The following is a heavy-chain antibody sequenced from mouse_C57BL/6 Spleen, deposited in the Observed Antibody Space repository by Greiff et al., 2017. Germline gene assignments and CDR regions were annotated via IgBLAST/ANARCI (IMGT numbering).Heavy chain of an antibody. Sequence: DVMLVESGGGLVKPGGSLKLSCAASGFTFSDYGMHWVRQAPEKGLEWVAYISSGSSTIYYADTVKGRFTISRDNAKNTLFLQMTSLRSEDTAMYYCARRTAYYSNSFDYWGQGTTLPVSS. J-gene: IGHJ2*01. D-gene: IGHD2-5*01. CDR1: GFTFSDYG. CDR2: ISSGSSTI. CDR3: ARRTAYYSNSFDY. V-gene: IGHV5-17*01.